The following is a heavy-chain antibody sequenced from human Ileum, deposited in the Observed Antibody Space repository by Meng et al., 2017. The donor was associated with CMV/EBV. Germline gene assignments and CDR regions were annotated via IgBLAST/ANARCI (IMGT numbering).Heavy chain of an antibody. CDR2: VNNRGRT. CDR3: ASGRLQFTPSALQH. Sequence: VQLQQWGAGLLKPSETLSLTCAVSGEALNGFVCSWSRQPAGRGLEWIGEVNNRGRTNYNPSLKSRLTISIDTSKRQLSLMVTSVTAADSAIYYCASGRLQFTPSALQHWGPGTLVTSPQ. J-gene: IGHJ1*01. V-gene: IGHV4-34*02. CDR1: GEALNGFV. D-gene: IGHD5-24*01.